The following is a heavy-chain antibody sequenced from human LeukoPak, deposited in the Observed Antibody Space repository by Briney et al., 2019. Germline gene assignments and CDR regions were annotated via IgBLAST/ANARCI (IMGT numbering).Heavy chain of an antibody. CDR1: GGTFSSYA. CDR3: ATDTLYGSGNAFDI. J-gene: IGHJ3*02. Sequence: SVKVSCKASGGTFSSYAISWVRQAPGQGLEWMGGIIPIFGTANYAQKFQGRVTITADESTSTAYMELSSLRSEDTAVYYCATDTLYGSGNAFDIWGQGTMVTVSS. V-gene: IGHV1-69*13. D-gene: IGHD3-10*01. CDR2: IIPIFGTA.